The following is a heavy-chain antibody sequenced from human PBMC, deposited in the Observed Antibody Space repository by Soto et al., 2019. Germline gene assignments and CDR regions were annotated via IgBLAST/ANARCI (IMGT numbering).Heavy chain of an antibody. CDR3: ARGRPGRSSGWYNY. V-gene: IGHV4-34*01. CDR1: GGSFSGYY. Sequence: SETLSLTCAVYGGSFSGYYWSWVRQPPGKGLEWIGEINPSGSTNYNPSLKSRVTISVDTSKNQFSLNLSSVTAAGTAVYYCARGRPGRSSGWYNYWGQGTLVTVSS. J-gene: IGHJ4*02. D-gene: IGHD6-19*01. CDR2: INPSGST.